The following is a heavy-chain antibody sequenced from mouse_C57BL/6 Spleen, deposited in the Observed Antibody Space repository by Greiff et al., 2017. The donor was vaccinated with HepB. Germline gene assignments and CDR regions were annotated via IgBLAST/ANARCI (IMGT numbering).Heavy chain of an antibody. CDR2: ISSGSSTI. V-gene: IGHV5-17*01. Sequence: DVMLVESGGGLVKPGGSLKLSCAASGFTFSDYGMHWVRQAPEKGLEWVAYISSGSSTIYYADTVKGRFTISRDNAKNTLFLQMTSLRSEDTAMYYCARGYGYPPYYAMDYWGQGTSVTVSS. CDR1: GFTFSDYG. D-gene: IGHD2-2*01. J-gene: IGHJ4*01. CDR3: ARGYGYPPYYAMDY.